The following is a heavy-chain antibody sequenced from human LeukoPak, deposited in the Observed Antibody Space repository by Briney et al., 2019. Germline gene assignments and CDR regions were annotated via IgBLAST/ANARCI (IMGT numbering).Heavy chain of an antibody. CDR2: MYHSGST. J-gene: IGHJ5*02. Sequence: PSETLSLTCTVSGGSISSSSYYWGWIRQPPEKGLEWIGSMYHSGSTYYNPSLKSRVTISVDTAKNQFSLKLSSVTAADTAVYYCARQTGSSQIVGASTRFDPWGQGTLVTVSS. D-gene: IGHD1-26*01. CDR1: GGSISSSSYY. CDR3: ARQTGSSQIVGASTRFDP. V-gene: IGHV4-39*01.